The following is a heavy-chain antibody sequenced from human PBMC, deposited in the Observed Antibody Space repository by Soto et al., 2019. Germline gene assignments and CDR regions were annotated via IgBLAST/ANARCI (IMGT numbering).Heavy chain of an antibody. J-gene: IGHJ6*02. V-gene: IGHV3-30-3*01. CDR1: GFTFSSYA. Sequence: QVQLVESGGGVVQPGRSLRLSCAASGFTFSSYAMHWVRQAPGKGLEWVAVISYDGSNKYYADSVKGRFTISRDNSKNTLYLQLNSLRAEDTAVYYCARDSYSSGNVVNMDVWGQGTTVTVSS. D-gene: IGHD6-19*01. CDR2: ISYDGSNK. CDR3: ARDSYSSGNVVNMDV.